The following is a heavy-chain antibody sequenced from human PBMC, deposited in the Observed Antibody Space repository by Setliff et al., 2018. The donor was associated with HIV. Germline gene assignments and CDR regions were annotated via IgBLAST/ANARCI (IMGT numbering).Heavy chain of an antibody. CDR3: ARAAYYNGLDV. Sequence: PGGSLRLSCAASGFIFSRYAMSWVRQAPGKGLEWVSGISGSGYGTFYADSVKGRFTISRDNTKNTVYLQMDSLRAEDTAVYYCARAAYYNGLDVWGQGTTVTVSS. CDR2: ISGSGYGT. J-gene: IGHJ6*02. CDR1: GFIFSRYA. V-gene: IGHV3-23*01. D-gene: IGHD3-10*01.